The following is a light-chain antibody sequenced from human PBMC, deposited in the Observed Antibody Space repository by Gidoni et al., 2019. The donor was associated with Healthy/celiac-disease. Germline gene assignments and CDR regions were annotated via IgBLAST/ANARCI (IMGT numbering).Light chain of an antibody. CDR1: QRVLYSSYNKNY. Sequence: DIAMSQSPDSLAVSLGERATINCKSSQRVLYSSYNKNYLAWYQPKPGPPTKLIIYWASTRESEVADRCSGSGSGTDFTLTISSLQAEDVAVYYCQQYYSTPYTFEQGTKSGDQT. V-gene: IGKV4-1*01. CDR2: WAS. CDR3: QQYYSTPYT. J-gene: IGKJ2*01.